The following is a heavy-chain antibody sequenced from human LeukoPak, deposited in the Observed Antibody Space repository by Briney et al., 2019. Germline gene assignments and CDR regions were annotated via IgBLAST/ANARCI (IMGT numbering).Heavy chain of an antibody. CDR2: IYYSGST. CDR3: AREGETGEFDP. CDR1: GGSISSGSYY. V-gene: IGHV4-61*01. D-gene: IGHD1-1*01. J-gene: IGHJ5*02. Sequence: SETLSLTCTVSGGSISSGSYYWSWIRQPPGKGLEWIGYIYYSGSTNYNPSLKSRVTISVDTSKNQFSLKLSSVTAADTAVYYCAREGETGEFDPWGQGTLVTVSS.